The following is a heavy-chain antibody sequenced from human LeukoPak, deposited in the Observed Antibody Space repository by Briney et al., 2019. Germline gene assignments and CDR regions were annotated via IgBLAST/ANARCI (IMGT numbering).Heavy chain of an antibody. CDR1: GFTFGSYS. CDR2: IDSSSSTI. V-gene: IGHV3-48*01. Sequence: GGSLRLPCAASGFTFGSYSMNWVRQAPGKGLEWVSYIDSSSSTIYYADSVKGRFTISRDNAKNSLYLQMNSLRTEDTAVYYCASPFDYWGQGTLVTVSS. CDR3: ASPFDY. J-gene: IGHJ4*02.